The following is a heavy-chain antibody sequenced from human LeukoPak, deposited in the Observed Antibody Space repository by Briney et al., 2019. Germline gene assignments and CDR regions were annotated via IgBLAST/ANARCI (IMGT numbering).Heavy chain of an antibody. CDR3: ARDLDDAPFFYFDY. CDR1: GFTFSSYS. D-gene: IGHD1-1*01. J-gene: IGHJ4*02. V-gene: IGHV3-21*01. CDR2: ISSSSSYI. Sequence: GGSLRLSCAASGFTFSSYSMNWVRQAPGKGLGWVSSISSSSSYIYYADSVKGRFTISRDNAKNSLYLQMNSLRAEDTAVYYCARDLDDAPFFYFDYWGQGTLVTVSS.